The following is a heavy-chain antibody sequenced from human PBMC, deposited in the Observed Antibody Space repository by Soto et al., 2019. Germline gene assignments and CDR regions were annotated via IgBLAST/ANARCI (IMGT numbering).Heavy chain of an antibody. CDR2: IYYSGST. D-gene: IGHD6-25*01. CDR3: ARPHGGSSGWDNWFEP. CDR1: GGSVSSYY. J-gene: IGHJ5*02. Sequence: QVQLQESGTGLVKPSETLSLTCTVSGGSVSSYYWSWIRQPPGKRLEWIGYIYYSGSTNYNPSLNSRLTIAVDMSKNQFSLKLSAVTAADTAVYYCARPHGGSSGWDNWFEPWRQGTLVTVS. V-gene: IGHV4-59*02.